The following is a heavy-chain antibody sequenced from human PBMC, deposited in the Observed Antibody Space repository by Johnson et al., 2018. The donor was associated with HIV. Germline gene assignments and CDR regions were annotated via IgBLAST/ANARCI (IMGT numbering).Heavy chain of an antibody. Sequence: VQLVESGGGVVQPGRSLRLSCAASGFTFSIYAMYWVRQAPGKGLEWVAVISYDGSNKYYADSVKGRFTISRDNSKNTLFLQMNSLRAEDTAMYYCARGTWEQPHSFDIWGQGTLVSVSS. V-gene: IGHV3-30-3*01. CDR2: ISYDGSNK. D-gene: IGHD1/OR15-1a*01. J-gene: IGHJ3*02. CDR1: GFTFSIYA. CDR3: ARGTWEQPHSFDI.